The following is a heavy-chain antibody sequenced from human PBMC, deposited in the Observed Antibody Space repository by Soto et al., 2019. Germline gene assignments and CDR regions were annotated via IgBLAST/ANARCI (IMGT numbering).Heavy chain of an antibody. Sequence: SVKVSCKASGGTFSSYAISWVRQAPGQGLEWMGGIIPIFGTANYAQKFQGRVTMTRDTSISTAYMELSRLRSDDTAVYYCAVLVGATPFDYWGQGTLVTVSS. D-gene: IGHD1-26*01. CDR3: AVLVGATPFDY. CDR1: GGTFSSYA. CDR2: IIPIFGTA. V-gene: IGHV1-69*05. J-gene: IGHJ4*02.